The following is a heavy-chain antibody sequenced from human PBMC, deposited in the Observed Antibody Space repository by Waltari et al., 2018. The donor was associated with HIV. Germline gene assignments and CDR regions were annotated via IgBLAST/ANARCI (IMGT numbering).Heavy chain of an antibody. Sequence: QVQLVQSGAEVKKPGASVKVSCKASGYTFTSYYMPWVRQAPGQGLEWMGIINPSGGSTSYAQKFQGRVTMTRDTSTSTVYMELSSLRSEDTAVYYCARVLVGATTEGDAFDIWGQGTMVTVSS. CDR1: GYTFTSYY. CDR3: ARVLVGATTEGDAFDI. V-gene: IGHV1-46*01. J-gene: IGHJ3*02. D-gene: IGHD1-26*01. CDR2: INPSGGST.